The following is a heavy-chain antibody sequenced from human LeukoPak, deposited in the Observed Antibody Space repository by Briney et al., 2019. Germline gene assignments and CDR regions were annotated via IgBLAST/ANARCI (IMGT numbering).Heavy chain of an antibody. V-gene: IGHV4-38-2*02. Sequence: MSSETLSLTCTVSGYSISSGYYWGWIRQPPGKGLEWIGSIYHSGSTYYNVSLKSRVTISLDTSKNQFSLKLSSVTAAETAVYYCARVAGRGYPFDYWGQGTLVTVSS. CDR3: ARVAGRGYPFDY. CDR2: IYHSGST. D-gene: IGHD6-19*01. J-gene: IGHJ4*02. CDR1: GYSISSGYY.